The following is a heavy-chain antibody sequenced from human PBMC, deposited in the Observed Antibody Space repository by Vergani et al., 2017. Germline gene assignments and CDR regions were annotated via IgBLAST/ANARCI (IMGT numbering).Heavy chain of an antibody. J-gene: IGHJ6*03. D-gene: IGHD3-10*01. Sequence: QVQLVQSGAEVKKPGASVKVSCKASGYTFTSYDINWVRQATGQGLEWMGWMNPNSGNTGYAQKFQGRVTMTRNTSISTAYMELSSLRSEDTAVYYCAGDGSGFGELSFYYYYYMDVWGKGTTVTVSS. CDR1: GYTFTSYD. CDR2: MNPNSGNT. CDR3: AGDGSGFGELSFYYYYYMDV. V-gene: IGHV1-8*01.